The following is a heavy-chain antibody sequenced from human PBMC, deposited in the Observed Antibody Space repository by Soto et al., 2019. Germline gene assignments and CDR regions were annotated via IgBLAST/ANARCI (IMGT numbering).Heavy chain of an antibody. CDR3: ASHRGIAAAGTPYYYYYMDV. CDR2: INPSGGST. Sequence: GASVKVSCKASGYTFTSYYMHWVRQAPGQGLEWMGIINPSGGSTSYAQKFQGRVTMTRDTSTSTVYMELSSLRSEDTAVYYCASHRGIAAAGTPYYYYYMDVSGKATTVTVAS. V-gene: IGHV1-46*03. D-gene: IGHD6-13*01. CDR1: GYTFTSYY. J-gene: IGHJ6*03.